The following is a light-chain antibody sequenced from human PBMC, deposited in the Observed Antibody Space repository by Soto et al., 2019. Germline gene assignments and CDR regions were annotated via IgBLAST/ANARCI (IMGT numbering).Light chain of an antibody. CDR2: SVS. J-gene: IGKJ5*01. CDR3: QQGYSSAIT. CDR1: QSIGNH. V-gene: IGKV1-39*01. Sequence: DIQMTHSPSSLSASVGDTVTITCRASQSIGNHLNWYHQKPGKAPKFLIYSVSSLQSGVPSRFSGSGSGTDFTLTINSLQPEDFATYYCQQGYSSAITFGQGTRLEIK.